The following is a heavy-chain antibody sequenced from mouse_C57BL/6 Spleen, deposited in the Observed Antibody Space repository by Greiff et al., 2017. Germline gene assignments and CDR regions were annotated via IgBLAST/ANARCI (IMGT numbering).Heavy chain of an antibody. CDR3: ARGGELTLDY. Sequence: QVQLQQPGAELVRPGSSVKVSCKASGYAFTNYLIEWVKQRPGQGLEWIGVINPGCGGTHYNEKFKGKATLTADKSSSTAYMQLSSLTSEDSAVXFGARGGELTLDYWGQGTTLTVSS. J-gene: IGHJ2*01. D-gene: IGHD4-1*01. V-gene: IGHV1-54*01. CDR1: GYAFTNYL. CDR2: INPGCGGT.